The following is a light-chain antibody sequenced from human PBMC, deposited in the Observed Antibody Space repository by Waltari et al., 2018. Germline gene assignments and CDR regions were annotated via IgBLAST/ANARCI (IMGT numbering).Light chain of an antibody. V-gene: IGLV3-25*03. Sequence: LTQPPSVSVSPGQTARITCSGDALPEQYAYWYQQKPGQAPVLVIYKDSERPSGIPERFSGSSSGTTVTLTISGVQAEDEADYYCQSPDSSGTYWVFGGGTKLTVL. CDR1: ALPEQY. CDR2: KDS. CDR3: QSPDSSGTYWV. J-gene: IGLJ2*01.